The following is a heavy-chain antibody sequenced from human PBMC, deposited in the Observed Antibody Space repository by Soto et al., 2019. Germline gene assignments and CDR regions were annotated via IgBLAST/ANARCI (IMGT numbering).Heavy chain of an antibody. V-gene: IGHV3-7*01. Sequence: EVQLVESGGNLVQPGGSLRLSCAASGITFSTSWMTLFRQAPGKGLELVANIKEDVSKQFYAYSVKGRFTISSDNANISLYLQITNRRFEDTAVYYCARDVGRQGYKWCEGTMVTVSS. CDR1: GITFSTSW. CDR3: ARDVGRQGYK. J-gene: IGHJ4*02. D-gene: IGHD5-12*01. CDR2: IKEDVSKQ.